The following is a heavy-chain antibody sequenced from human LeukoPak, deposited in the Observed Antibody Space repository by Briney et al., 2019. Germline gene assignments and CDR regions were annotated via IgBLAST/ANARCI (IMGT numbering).Heavy chain of an antibody. CDR3: AKAELGVDTFFDY. CDR1: GFTFSSYG. J-gene: IGHJ4*02. V-gene: IGHV3-30*18. Sequence: GGSLRLSCAASGFTFSSYGMHWVRQAPGKGLEWVAVISYDGSNKYYADSVKGRFTISRDNSKNTLYLQMNSLRAEDTAFYYCAKAELGVDTFFDYWGQGTLVTVSS. D-gene: IGHD3-3*01. CDR2: ISYDGSNK.